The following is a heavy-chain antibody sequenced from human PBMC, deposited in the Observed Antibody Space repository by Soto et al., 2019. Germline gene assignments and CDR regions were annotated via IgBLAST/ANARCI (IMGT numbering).Heavy chain of an antibody. Sequence: SETLSLTCAVYGGSFSGYYWSWIRQPPGKGLEWIGEINHSGSTNYNPSLKSRVTISVDTSKNQFSLKLSSVTAADTAVYYCARGSNRYCSGGSCYSAGYYYYYMDVWGKGTTVTVSS. CDR3: ARGSNRYCSGGSCYSAGYYYYYMDV. D-gene: IGHD2-15*01. CDR2: INHSGST. CDR1: GGSFSGYY. V-gene: IGHV4-34*01. J-gene: IGHJ6*03.